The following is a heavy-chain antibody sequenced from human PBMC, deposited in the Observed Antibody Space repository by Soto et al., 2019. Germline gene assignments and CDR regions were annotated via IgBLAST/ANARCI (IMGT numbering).Heavy chain of an antibody. Sequence: SETLSLTCTVSGGSISSYYWSWIRQPPGKGLEWIGYIYCSGSTNYNPSLKSRVTISVDTSKNQFSLKLSSVTAADTAVYYCARGGWTTGGYYYYYYGMDVWGQGTTVTVSS. D-gene: IGHD4-17*01. CDR1: GGSISSYY. J-gene: IGHJ6*02. CDR3: ARGGWTTGGYYYYYYGMDV. CDR2: IYCSGST. V-gene: IGHV4-59*12.